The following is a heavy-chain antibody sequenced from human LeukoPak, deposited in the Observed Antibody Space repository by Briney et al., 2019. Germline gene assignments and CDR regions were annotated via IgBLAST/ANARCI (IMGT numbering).Heavy chain of an antibody. CDR1: GFTFSNYA. CDR2: ISGDSGGT. V-gene: IGHV3-23*01. D-gene: IGHD1-1*01. Sequence: GGSLRLSCVASGFTFSNYAMSWVRQAPGKGLEWVSGISGDSGGTNYADSVKGRFTISRDNSKNTLYLQMNSLRAEDTAAYYCAKDGGPTVFYYFDSWGQGTLVTVSP. J-gene: IGHJ4*02. CDR3: AKDGGPTVFYYFDS.